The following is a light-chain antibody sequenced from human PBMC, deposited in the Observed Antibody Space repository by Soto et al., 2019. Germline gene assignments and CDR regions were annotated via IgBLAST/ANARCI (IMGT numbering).Light chain of an antibody. CDR1: QGISSY. CDR2: AAS. J-gene: IGKJ3*01. Sequence: AIRMTQSPSSFSASTGDRVTITCRASQGISSYLAWYQQKPGKAPKLLIYAASTLQSGVPSRFSGSGSGTDFTLTISCXXXXDFATYYCQQYYSYPFTFGPGTKVDIK. V-gene: IGKV1-8*01. CDR3: QQYYSYPFT.